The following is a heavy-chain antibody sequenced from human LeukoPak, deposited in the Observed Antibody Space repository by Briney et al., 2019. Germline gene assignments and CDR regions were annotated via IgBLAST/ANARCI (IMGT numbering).Heavy chain of an antibody. Sequence: GESLKISCKGSGYSFTSYWIGWVRQMPGKGLEWMGIIYPGDSDTRYSPSFQGQVTISADKSISTAYLQWSSLKASDTAMYYCARHTDGITMLQGATFDYWGQGTLVTVSS. CDR1: GYSFTSYW. CDR3: ARHTDGITMLQGATFDY. CDR2: IYPGDSDT. D-gene: IGHD3-10*01. V-gene: IGHV5-51*01. J-gene: IGHJ4*02.